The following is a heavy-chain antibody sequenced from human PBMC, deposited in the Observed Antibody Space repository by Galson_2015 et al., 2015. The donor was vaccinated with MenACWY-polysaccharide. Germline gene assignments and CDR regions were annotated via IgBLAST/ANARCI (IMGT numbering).Heavy chain of an antibody. V-gene: IGHV1-3*04. J-gene: IGHJ4*02. CDR2: INIGKGST. CDR1: GYTFSRSV. Sequence: SVKVSCKASGYTFSRSVMHWVRQAPGHSPEWMGWINIGKGSTKYSQKFQGRVSIARDPSATTVYMELNSLTSEDTAVYYCARDSGGCHFDHGGQGTLLTVSA. CDR3: ARDSGGCHFDH. D-gene: IGHD2-15*01.